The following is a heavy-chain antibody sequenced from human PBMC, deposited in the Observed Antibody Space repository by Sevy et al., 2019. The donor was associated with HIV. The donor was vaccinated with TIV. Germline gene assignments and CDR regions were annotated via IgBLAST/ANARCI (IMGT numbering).Heavy chain of an antibody. CDR1: GYTFTSYD. V-gene: IGHV1-8*01. Sequence: ASVKVSCKASGYTFTSYDINWVRQATGQGLEWMGWMNPNSGNTGYAQKFQGRVTMTRNTSISTAYMELSSLGSEDTAVYYCARVLGVIYYDSSGYYSADYGMDAWGQGTTVTVSS. D-gene: IGHD3-22*01. J-gene: IGHJ6*02. CDR3: ARVLGVIYYDSSGYYSADYGMDA. CDR2: MNPNSGNT.